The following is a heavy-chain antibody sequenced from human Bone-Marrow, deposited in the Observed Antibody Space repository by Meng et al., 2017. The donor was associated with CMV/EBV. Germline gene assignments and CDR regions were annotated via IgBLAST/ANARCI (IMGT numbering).Heavy chain of an antibody. CDR2: FDTEDGET. CDR1: GYTFTELC. V-gene: IGHV1-24*01. CDR3: ARDGDGCSSTSCYNRDYYYGMDF. J-gene: IGHJ6*02. D-gene: IGHD2-2*02. Sequence: ASVKVSCKVSGYTFTELCMHWVRQAPGKGLEWMGGFDTEDGETIYAQKFQGRVTMTEDTSTDTAYMELSSLRSDDTAVYYCARDGDGCSSTSCYNRDYYYGMDFWGQGTTVTVSS.